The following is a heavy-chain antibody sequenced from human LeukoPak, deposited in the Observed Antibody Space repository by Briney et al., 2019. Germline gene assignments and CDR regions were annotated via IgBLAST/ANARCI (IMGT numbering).Heavy chain of an antibody. J-gene: IGHJ6*01. D-gene: IGHD4-17*01. Sequence: GGSLRLSCAASGFTFSSYGIHWVRQAPGKGLEWVAVIWYDGSNKYYADSVRGRFTISRDNSKNTLNLQMNSLRAEDTAVYYCGRGYYGDYGYGMDVWGEGPTPSVSS. V-gene: IGHV3-33*01. CDR1: GFTFSSYG. CDR3: GRGYYGDYGYGMDV. CDR2: IWYDGSNK.